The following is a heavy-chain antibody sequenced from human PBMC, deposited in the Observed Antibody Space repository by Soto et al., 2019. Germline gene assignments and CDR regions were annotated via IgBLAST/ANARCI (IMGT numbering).Heavy chain of an antibody. V-gene: IGHV4-39*07. J-gene: IGHJ4*02. D-gene: IGHD3-22*01. CDR2: IYYSGST. CDR1: GGSISSSSYY. CDR3: ARGYYDSSGYFRSPFDY. Sequence: PSETLSLTCTVSGGSISSSSYYWGWIRQPPGKGLEWIGSIYYSGSTNYNPSLKSRVTISVDTSKNQFSLKLSSVTAADTAVYYCARGYYDSSGYFRSPFDYWGQGTLVTVSS.